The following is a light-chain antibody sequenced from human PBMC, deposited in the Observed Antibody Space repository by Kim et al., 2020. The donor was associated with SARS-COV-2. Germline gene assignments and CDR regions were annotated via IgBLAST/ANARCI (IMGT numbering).Light chain of an antibody. CDR2: NAY. CDR3: QQYNTYPTT. V-gene: IGKV1-5*03. J-gene: IGKJ1*01. CDR1: QNINDY. Sequence: ASVRDRVTITCRASQNINDYLACYQQKPRKAPNLLIYNAYTLESGVPPRFSGSGSGSDFTLTISILQPDYFATYYFQQYNTYPTTFGQGTKVDIK.